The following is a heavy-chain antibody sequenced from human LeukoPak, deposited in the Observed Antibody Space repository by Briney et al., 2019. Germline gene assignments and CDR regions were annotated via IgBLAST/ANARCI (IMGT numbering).Heavy chain of an antibody. CDR1: GFTFSSYG. J-gene: IGHJ4*02. D-gene: IGHD3-10*01. CDR3: AKDLALWFGEFIDY. V-gene: IGHV3-30*18. Sequence: GGSLRLSCAASGFTFSSYGMHWFRQAPGKGLEWVAVISYDGSNKYYADSVKGRFTISRDNSKNTLYLQMNSLRAEDTAVYYCAKDLALWFGEFIDYWGQGTLVTVSS. CDR2: ISYDGSNK.